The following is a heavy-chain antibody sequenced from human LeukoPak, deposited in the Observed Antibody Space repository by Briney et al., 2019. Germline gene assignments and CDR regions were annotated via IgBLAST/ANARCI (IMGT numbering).Heavy chain of an antibody. V-gene: IGHV4-4*09. CDR2: IYTSGST. CDR3: ARLFRDGYSNRPFDY. J-gene: IGHJ4*02. D-gene: IGHD5-24*01. CDR1: GGSISSYY. Sequence: SETLSLTCTVSGGSISSYYWSWIRQPPGKGLEWIGYIYTSGSTNYNPSLKSRVTISVDTSKNQFSLKLSSVTAADTAVYYCARLFRDGYSNRPFDYWGQGTLSPSPQ.